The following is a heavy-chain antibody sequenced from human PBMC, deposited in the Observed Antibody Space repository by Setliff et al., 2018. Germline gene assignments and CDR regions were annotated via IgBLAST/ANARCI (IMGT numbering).Heavy chain of an antibody. CDR1: GGSISSGGYY. D-gene: IGHD5-12*01. V-gene: IGHV4-31*03. CDR3: ARGGTFRYFDF. J-gene: IGHJ4*02. Sequence: NPSETLSLTCTVSGGSISSGGYYWSWIRQHPGKGLEWIGYIYYSGSTSYYNPSLKSRVTISVDTSKNQFSLKLSSVTAADTAVYYCARGGTFRYFDFWGQGAPVTVSS. CDR2: IYYSGSTS.